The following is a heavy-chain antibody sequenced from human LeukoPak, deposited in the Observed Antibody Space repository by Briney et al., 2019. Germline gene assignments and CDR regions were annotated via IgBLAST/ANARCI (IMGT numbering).Heavy chain of an antibody. CDR3: AKEIDNYYDSSGIDY. CDR1: GFTFSSYG. V-gene: IGHV3-33*06. J-gene: IGHJ4*02. CDR2: IWYDGSNK. Sequence: GRSLRLSCAASGFTFSSYGMHWVRQAPGKGLEWVAVIWYDGSNKYYADSVKSRFTISRDNSKNTLYLQMNSLRAEDTAVYYCAKEIDNYYDSSGIDYWGQGTLVTVSS. D-gene: IGHD3-22*01.